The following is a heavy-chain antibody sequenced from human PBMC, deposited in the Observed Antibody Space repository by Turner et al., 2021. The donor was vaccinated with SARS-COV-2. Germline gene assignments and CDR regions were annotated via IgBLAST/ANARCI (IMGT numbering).Heavy chain of an antibody. Sequence: QVQLVQSGTEVKKPGASVTVSCKASGYTFTSYDINWVRQATGQGLEWMGWMNPNSGNTGYAQKFQGRVTMTGKTSISTAYMELSSLRSDDTAVYYCARGHFDLWSGYWGSDVWGQGTTVTVSS. D-gene: IGHD3-3*01. J-gene: IGHJ6*02. CDR1: GYTFTSYD. CDR2: MNPNSGNT. V-gene: IGHV1-8*01. CDR3: ARGHFDLWSGYWGSDV.